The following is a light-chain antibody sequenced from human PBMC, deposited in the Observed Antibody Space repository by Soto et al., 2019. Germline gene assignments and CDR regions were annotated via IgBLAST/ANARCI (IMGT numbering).Light chain of an antibody. CDR3: QQRSNWPT. J-gene: IGKJ4*01. CDR2: DAS. CDR1: QSVSSY. Sequence: EIVLTQSPATLSLSPGERATLSCRASQSVSSYLAWYQQKPGQAPRLLIYDASNRATGSPARFSGSGSGTDFTLTISSLEPEDFAVDYCQQRSNWPTVGGGTKVEIK. V-gene: IGKV3-11*01.